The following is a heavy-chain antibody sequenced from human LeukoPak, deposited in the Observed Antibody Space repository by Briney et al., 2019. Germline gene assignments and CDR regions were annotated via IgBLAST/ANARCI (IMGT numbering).Heavy chain of an antibody. V-gene: IGHV3-74*01. D-gene: IGHD6-13*01. CDR1: GFTFSSYW. Sequence: PGRSLRLSCAASGFTFSSYWMHWVRQAPGKGLVWVSRINGDGSSTNYADSVMGRFTISRDNAKNTLYLQMNSLRVEDTGLYYCAYATGTWGQGTLVTVSS. CDR2: INGDGSST. CDR3: AYATGT. J-gene: IGHJ4*02.